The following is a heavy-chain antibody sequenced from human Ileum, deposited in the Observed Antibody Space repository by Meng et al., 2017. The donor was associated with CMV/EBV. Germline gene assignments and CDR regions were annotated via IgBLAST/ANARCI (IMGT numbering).Heavy chain of an antibody. J-gene: IGHJ4*02. CDR1: GFTFSSYA. V-gene: IGHV3-30-3*01. D-gene: IGHD3-16*01. Sequence: SGFTFSSYAMHWGRQAPGKGLEWVAVISYDGSNKYYADSVKGRFTISRDNSKNTLYLQMNSLRAEDTAVYYCARDRHMGLTYYFDYWGQGTLVTVSS. CDR2: ISYDGSNK. CDR3: ARDRHMGLTYYFDY.